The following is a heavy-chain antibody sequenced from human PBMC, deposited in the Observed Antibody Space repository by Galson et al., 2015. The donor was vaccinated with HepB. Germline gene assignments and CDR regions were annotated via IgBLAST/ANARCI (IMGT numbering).Heavy chain of an antibody. CDR2: IKRKADGGTT. V-gene: IGHV3-15*01. J-gene: IGHJ4*02. CDR3: STVGYSGSYNY. CDR1: GFTFSNAW. Sequence: SLRLSCAASGFTFSNAWMSWVRQAPGKGLEWVGRIKRKADGGTTDYAAPGKGRFTISRDDSKNTLYLQMNSLKTEDTAVYYCSTVGYSGSYNYWGQGTLVTVSS. D-gene: IGHD1-26*01.